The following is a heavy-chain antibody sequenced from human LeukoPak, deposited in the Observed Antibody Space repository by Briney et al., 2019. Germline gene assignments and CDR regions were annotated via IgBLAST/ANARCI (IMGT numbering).Heavy chain of an antibody. CDR1: GGSISSYY. Sequence: SETLSLTCTVSGGSISSYYWSWIRQPPGKGLEWIGYIYYSGSTNYNPSLKSRVTMSVDTSKNQFSLKLNSVTAADTAVYYCARQGGSSSAYYWFDPWGQGTLVTVSS. D-gene: IGHD3-22*01. CDR2: IYYSGST. V-gene: IGHV4-59*08. CDR3: ARQGGSSSAYYWFDP. J-gene: IGHJ5*02.